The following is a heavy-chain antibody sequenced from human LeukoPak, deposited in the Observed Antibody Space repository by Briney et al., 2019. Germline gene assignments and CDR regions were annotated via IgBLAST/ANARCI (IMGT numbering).Heavy chain of an antibody. V-gene: IGHV4-34*01. D-gene: IGHD2-15*01. Sequence: SETLSLTCAVYGGSLSAYYWTWIRQPPGKGLEWIGEINHGGSTNYNPSLKSRVTISVDTSKNQFSLKLSSVTAADTAVYYCAREKDGYFDYWGQGTLVTVSS. J-gene: IGHJ4*02. CDR3: AREKDGYFDY. CDR1: GGSLSAYY. CDR2: INHGGST.